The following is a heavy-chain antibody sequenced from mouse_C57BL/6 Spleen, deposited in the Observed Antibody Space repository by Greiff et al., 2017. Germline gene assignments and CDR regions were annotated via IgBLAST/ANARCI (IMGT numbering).Heavy chain of an antibody. CDR1: GYAFSSYW. CDR3: ARNYGNYDYAMDY. V-gene: IGHV1-80*01. J-gene: IGHJ4*01. CDR2: IYPGDGDT. Sequence: VQLQESGAELVKPGASVKISCKASGYAFSSYWMNWVKQRPGKGLEWIGQIYPGDGDTNYNGKFKGKATLTADKSSSTAYMQLSSLTSEDSAVYFCARNYGNYDYAMDYWGQGTSVTVSS. D-gene: IGHD2-1*01.